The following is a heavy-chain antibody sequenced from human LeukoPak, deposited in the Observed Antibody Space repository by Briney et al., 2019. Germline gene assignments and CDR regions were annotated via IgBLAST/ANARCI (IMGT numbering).Heavy chain of an antibody. Sequence: GGSLRLSCAASGFTFSNSAMNWVRQVPGKGLEWVSSIDYDSSHIYSAASVRGRFTISRDNARNSVYLQMNSLRVEDTTVYYCARDPLRYLRVGHYDYWGQGTLVAVSS. V-gene: IGHV3-21*01. J-gene: IGHJ4*02. CDR1: GFTFSNSA. CDR3: ARDPLRYLRVGHYDY. CDR2: IDYDSSHI. D-gene: IGHD3-9*01.